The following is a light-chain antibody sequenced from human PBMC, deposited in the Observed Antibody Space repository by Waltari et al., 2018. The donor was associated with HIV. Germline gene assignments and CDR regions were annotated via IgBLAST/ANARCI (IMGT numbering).Light chain of an antibody. Sequence: QSVLTQPPSASGTPGPRFTISCSGSRSNIGSNFVYWYQQLPGMAPKLLIYRDNQRPSGVPDRFSGSKSGTSASLAISGLRSEDGADYYCAVWDDSLTGHVVFGGGTKLTVL. CDR1: RSNIGSNF. J-gene: IGLJ2*01. CDR2: RDN. V-gene: IGLV1-47*01. CDR3: AVWDDSLTGHVV.